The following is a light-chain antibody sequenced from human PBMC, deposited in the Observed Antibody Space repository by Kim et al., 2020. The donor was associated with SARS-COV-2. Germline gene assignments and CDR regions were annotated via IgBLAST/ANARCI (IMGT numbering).Light chain of an antibody. J-gene: IGKJ1*01. CDR3: QQLSTYPRT. V-gene: IGKV1-9*01. Sequence: IQLTQSPSSLPASVGDRVTITCRASQDISHSLAWYQQHPGKAPELLIYGAMTAQVGVPSRFSGSGSGTDFTLTIDNLQPGDFATYFCQQLSTYPRTFGPGTKVDI. CDR1: QDISHS. CDR2: GAM.